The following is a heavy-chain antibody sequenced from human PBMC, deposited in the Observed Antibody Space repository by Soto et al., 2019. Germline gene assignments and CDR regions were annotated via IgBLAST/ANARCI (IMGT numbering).Heavy chain of an antibody. CDR2: IIPILGIA. J-gene: IGHJ3*02. CDR1: GGTFSSYT. Sequence: GASVKVSCKASGGTFSSYTISWVRQAPGQGLEWMGRIIPILGIANYAQKFQGRVTITADKSTSTAYMELSSLRSEDTAVYYCARPVAGTVDDAIDIWGKGTMVTLSS. V-gene: IGHV1-69*02. D-gene: IGHD6-19*01. CDR3: ARPVAGTVDDAIDI.